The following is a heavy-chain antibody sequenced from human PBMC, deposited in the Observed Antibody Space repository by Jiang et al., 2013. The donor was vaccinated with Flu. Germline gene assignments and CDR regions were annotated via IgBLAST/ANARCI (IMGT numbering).Heavy chain of an antibody. V-gene: IGHV5-51*01. D-gene: IGHD2-2*03. Sequence: GAEVKKPGESLKISCKASGYSFTNYWIGWVRQMPGKGLEWIGLVYPGDSDTKYSPSFQGQVTISADKSISTAYLQLSSLKASDSAIYYCVRRLDGYFVYWGQGTLVTVSS. CDR1: GYSFTNYW. CDR3: VRRLDGYFVY. CDR2: VYPGDSDT. J-gene: IGHJ4*02.